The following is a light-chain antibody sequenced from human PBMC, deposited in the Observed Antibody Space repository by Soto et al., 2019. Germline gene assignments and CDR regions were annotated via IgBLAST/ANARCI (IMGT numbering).Light chain of an antibody. V-gene: IGLV2-23*01. CDR3: CAYASSSTYV. CDR2: EGT. CDR1: SSDVGSYNL. Sequence: QSALTQPASVSGSPGQSITISCTGTSSDVGSYNLVSWYQQHPGKAPKLMIYEGTKRPSGVSDRFSGSRSGNTASLTISGLQAEDEYDYYCCAYASSSTYVFGTGTKVTVL. J-gene: IGLJ1*01.